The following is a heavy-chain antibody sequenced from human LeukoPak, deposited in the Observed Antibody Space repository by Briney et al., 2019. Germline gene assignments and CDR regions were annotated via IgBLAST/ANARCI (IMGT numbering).Heavy chain of an antibody. CDR2: ISAYNGNT. J-gene: IGHJ4*01. V-gene: IGHV1-18*01. Sequence: GASVTVSCKASGYTFTSYGISWVRQAPGQGLEWMGWISAYNGNTNYAQNLQGRVTMTTVTSTSTAYMDLSSLRSDDTAVYYCARTYCSGGSCYARSDYWGQGTLVTVSS. CDR3: ARTYCSGGSCYARSDY. CDR1: GYTFTSYG. D-gene: IGHD2-15*01.